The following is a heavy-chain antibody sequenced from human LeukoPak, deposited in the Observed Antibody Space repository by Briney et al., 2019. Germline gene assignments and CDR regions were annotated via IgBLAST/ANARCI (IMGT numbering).Heavy chain of an antibody. J-gene: IGHJ4*02. D-gene: IGHD1-1*01. CDR1: GFTFSSYW. CDR3: ARYVPVRTGTTRASFDY. CDR2: IKQDGSEK. Sequence: GGSLRLSCAASGFTFSSYWMSWVRHAPGKGLEWVANIKQDGSEKYYVDSVKGRFTISRDNAKNSLYLQMNSLRAEDTAAYYCARYVPVRTGTTRASFDYWGLGTLVTVSS. V-gene: IGHV3-7*01.